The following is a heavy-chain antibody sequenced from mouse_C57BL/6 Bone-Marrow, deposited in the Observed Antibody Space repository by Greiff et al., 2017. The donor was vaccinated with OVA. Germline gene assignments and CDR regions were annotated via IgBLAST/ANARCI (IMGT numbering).Heavy chain of an antibody. D-gene: IGHD2-14*01. CDR1: GFSLTSYG. J-gene: IGHJ4*01. V-gene: IGHV2-9*01. CDR3: AKEGYGEGDAMDY. CDR2: IWGGGST. Sequence: QVHVKQSGPGLVAPSQSLSITCTVSGFSLTSYGVDWVRQPPGKGLEWLGVIWGGGSTNYNSALMSRLSISKDNSKSQVFLKMNSLQTDDTAMYDCAKEGYGEGDAMDYWGQGTSVTVSS.